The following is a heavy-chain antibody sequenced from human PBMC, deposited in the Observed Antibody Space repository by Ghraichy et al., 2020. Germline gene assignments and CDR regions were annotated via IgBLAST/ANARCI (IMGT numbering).Heavy chain of an antibody. CDR3: ARSRNSGRYLDY. J-gene: IGHJ4*02. Sequence: GESLNISCAASGFTLSSYWMHWVRQAPGKGLVWVSRINSDGSNTSYADSVKGRFTISRDNAKNTLYLQMNSLRAEDTAVYYCARSRNSGRYLDYWGQGTLVTVSS. D-gene: IGHD1-26*01. CDR2: INSDGSNT. CDR1: GFTLSSYW. V-gene: IGHV3-74*01.